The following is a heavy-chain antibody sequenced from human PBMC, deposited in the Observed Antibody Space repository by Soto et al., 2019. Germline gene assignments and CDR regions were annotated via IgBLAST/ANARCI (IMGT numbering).Heavy chain of an antibody. CDR2: IRSKAYGGTT. J-gene: IGHJ6*02. CDR1: GFTFGDYA. D-gene: IGHD2-15*01. Sequence: PGGSLSLSCTASGFTFGDYAMSWFRQAPGKGLEWVGFIRSKAYGGTTEYAASVKGRFTISRDDPKSIAYLQMNSLKTEDTAVYYCTRGGFHYYYGMDVWGQETTVTVSS. V-gene: IGHV3-49*03. CDR3: TRGGFHYYYGMDV.